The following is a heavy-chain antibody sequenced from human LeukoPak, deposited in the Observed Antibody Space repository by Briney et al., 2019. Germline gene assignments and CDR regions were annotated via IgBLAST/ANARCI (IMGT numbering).Heavy chain of an antibody. D-gene: IGHD3/OR15-3a*01. Sequence: GGSLRLSCAASGFTFSSYAMHRVRQAPGKGLEWVAVISYDGSNKYYADSVKGRFTISRDNSKNTLYLQMNSLRAEDTAVYYCARELDWGTPFDYWGQGTLVTVSS. CDR2: ISYDGSNK. V-gene: IGHV3-30*14. CDR3: ARELDWGTPFDY. CDR1: GFTFSSYA. J-gene: IGHJ4*02.